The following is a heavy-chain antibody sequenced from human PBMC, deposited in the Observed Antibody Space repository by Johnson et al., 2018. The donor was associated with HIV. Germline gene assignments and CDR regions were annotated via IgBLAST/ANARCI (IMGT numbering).Heavy chain of an antibody. J-gene: IGHJ3*02. CDR3: ARKGDAFDI. Sequence: VDSVKGRFTISRDNAKNSLYLQMSSLRAEDTAIYYCARKGDAFDIWGQGTMVTVSS. V-gene: IGHV3-7*03.